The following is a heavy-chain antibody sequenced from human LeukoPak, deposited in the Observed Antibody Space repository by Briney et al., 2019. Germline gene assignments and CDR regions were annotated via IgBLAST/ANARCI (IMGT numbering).Heavy chain of an antibody. V-gene: IGHV1-69*04. CDR3: ARGPGDGFGELFKNWFDP. CDR2: IIPILGIA. J-gene: IGHJ5*02. D-gene: IGHD3-10*01. CDR1: GYTFTSYA. Sequence: ASVKVSCKASGYTFTSYAMNWVRQAPGQGLEWMGRIIPILGIANYAQKFQGRVTITADKSTSTAYMELSSLRSEDTAVYYCARGPGDGFGELFKNWFDPWGQGTLVTVSS.